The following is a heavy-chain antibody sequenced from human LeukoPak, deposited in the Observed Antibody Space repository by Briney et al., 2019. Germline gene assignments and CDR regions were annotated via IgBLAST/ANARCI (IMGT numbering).Heavy chain of an antibody. Sequence: PSGTLSLTCAVSGGSISSSNWWSWVRQPPGKGLEWIGEIYHSGSTNYNPSLKSRVTISVDKSKNQFSLKLSSVTAADTAVYYCSRETFYYGSGSYYNPLDSWGQGTLVTVSS. J-gene: IGHJ4*02. CDR1: GGSISSSNW. CDR2: IYHSGST. V-gene: IGHV4-4*02. CDR3: SRETFYYGSGSYYNPLDS. D-gene: IGHD3-10*01.